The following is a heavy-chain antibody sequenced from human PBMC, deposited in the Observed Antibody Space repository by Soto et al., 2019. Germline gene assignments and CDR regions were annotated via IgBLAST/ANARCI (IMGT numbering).Heavy chain of an antibody. CDR1: GFTFSDYY. V-gene: IGHV3-11*05. J-gene: IGHJ4*02. CDR2: ISSSGTNT. D-gene: IGHD1-1*01. Sequence: QVQLVESGGGLVKPGGSLRLSCEASGFTFSDYYMGWIRLAPGKGLEWVSSISSSGTNTKYADSVKGRLTISRDNVKNSLYRQRNILRAEDTAVYYCAGEGTVPNRAFGYWGQGTLVTVSS. CDR3: AGEGTVPNRAFGY.